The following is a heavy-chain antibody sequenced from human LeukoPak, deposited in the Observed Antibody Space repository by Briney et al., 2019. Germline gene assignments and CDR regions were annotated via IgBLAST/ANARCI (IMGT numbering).Heavy chain of an antibody. J-gene: IGHJ3*02. V-gene: IGHV5-51*01. CDR3: ARPSVVVTARWNAFDI. CDR1: GYSFTSYW. D-gene: IGHD2-21*02. CDR2: IYPGDSDT. Sequence: GESLKISCKGSGYSFTSYWIGWVRQMPGKGLEWLGIIYPGDSDTRYRPSFQGQVTISADKSISTAYLQWSSLKASDTAMYYCARPSVVVTARWNAFDIWGQGTMVTVSS.